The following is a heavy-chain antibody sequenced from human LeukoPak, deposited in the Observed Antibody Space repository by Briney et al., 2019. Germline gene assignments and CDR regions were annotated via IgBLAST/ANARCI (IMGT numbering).Heavy chain of an antibody. V-gene: IGHV3-74*01. CDR1: GFTFSSYW. Sequence: GGSLRLSCAASGFTFSSYWMHWVRQAPGKGLVWVSRINSDGSSTSYADSVKGRFTISRDNAKNTLYLQMNSLRTEDMAVYYCARDRYSNWFDPWGQGTLVTVSS. CDR2: INSDGSST. D-gene: IGHD5-12*01. CDR3: ARDRYSNWFDP. J-gene: IGHJ5*02.